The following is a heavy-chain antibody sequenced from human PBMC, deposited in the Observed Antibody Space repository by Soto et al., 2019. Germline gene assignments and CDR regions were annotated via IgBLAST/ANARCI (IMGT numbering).Heavy chain of an antibody. CDR2: IYYSGST. CDR3: ARGRYFDWLRPFFFDY. J-gene: IGHJ4*02. Sequence: SETLSLTCTVSGGSISSYYSSWIRQPPGKGLEWIGYIYYSGSTNYNPSLKSRVTISVDTSKNQFSLKLSSVTAADTAVYYCARGRYFDWLRPFFFDYWGQGTLVTVSS. V-gene: IGHV4-59*01. D-gene: IGHD3-9*01. CDR1: GGSISSYY.